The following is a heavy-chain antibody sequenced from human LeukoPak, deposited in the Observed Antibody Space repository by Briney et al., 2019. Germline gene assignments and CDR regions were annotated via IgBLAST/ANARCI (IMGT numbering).Heavy chain of an antibody. CDR3: AKLPSITKYYYYYMDV. V-gene: IGHV3-23*01. CDR2: ISGSGGST. J-gene: IGHJ6*03. D-gene: IGHD3-3*01. Sequence: GGSLRLSCAASGFTFSSYAMSWVRQAPGKGLEWVSAISGSGGSTYYADSVKGRFTISRDNSKNTLYLQMNSLRAEDTAVYYCAKLPSITKYYYYYMDVWGKGTTVTVSS. CDR1: GFTFSSYA.